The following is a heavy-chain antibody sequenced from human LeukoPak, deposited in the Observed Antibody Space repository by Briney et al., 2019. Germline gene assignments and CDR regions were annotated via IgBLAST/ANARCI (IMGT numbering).Heavy chain of an antibody. CDR1: GFTFSSYE. CDR2: ISTSGSTI. CDR3: ARGIVATTKGLDY. V-gene: IGHV3-48*03. D-gene: IGHD5-12*01. Sequence: GGSLRLSCAASGFTFSSYEMNWVRQAPGKGLEWVSYISTSGSTIYYADSVKGRFTISRDNAKNSLYLQMNSLRAEDTAVYYCARGIVATTKGLDYWGQGTLVSVTS. J-gene: IGHJ4*02.